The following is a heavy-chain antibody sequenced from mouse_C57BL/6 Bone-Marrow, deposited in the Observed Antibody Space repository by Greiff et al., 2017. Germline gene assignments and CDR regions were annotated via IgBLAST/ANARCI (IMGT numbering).Heavy chain of an antibody. J-gene: IGHJ1*03. CDR3: ARGGDGSSDWYLDV. V-gene: IGHV1-85*01. CDR2: IYPRDGST. CDR1: GYTFTSYD. D-gene: IGHD1-1*01. Sequence: QVQLQQSGPELVKPGASVKLSCKASGYTFTSYDINWVKQRPGQGLEWIGGIYPRDGSTKYNEKFKGKATLIVDTSSSTAYMEVHSLTSEDSAVYFGARGGDGSSDWYLDVWGTGTTVTVSS.